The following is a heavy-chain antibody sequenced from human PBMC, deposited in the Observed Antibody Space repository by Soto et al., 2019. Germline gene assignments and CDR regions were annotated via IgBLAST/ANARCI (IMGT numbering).Heavy chain of an antibody. D-gene: IGHD2-15*01. CDR1: GFTFSSYD. Sequence: PGGSLSLSCAASGFTFSSYDMHWVRQATGKGLEWVSAIGTAGDTYYPGSVKGRFTISRENAKNSLYLQMNSLRAGDTAVYYCARGDCSGGSCYSEYYYYYMDVWGKGTTVTVSS. J-gene: IGHJ6*03. CDR3: ARGDCSGGSCYSEYYYYYMDV. CDR2: IGTAGDT. V-gene: IGHV3-13*01.